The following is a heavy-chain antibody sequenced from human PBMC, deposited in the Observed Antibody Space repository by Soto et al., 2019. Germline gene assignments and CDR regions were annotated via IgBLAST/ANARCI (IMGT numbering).Heavy chain of an antibody. CDR1: GYTYTTLG. Sequence: GASVKVSCKASGYTYTTLGISWVRQAPGQGLEWMGWINSYNGNTKYGQKFQGRLTMTTDTSTSTSYMELRSLRSDDTAVYYCTRDDSPNDYWGQGTLVTVSS. CDR2: INSYNGNT. CDR3: TRDDSPNDY. D-gene: IGHD3-3*01. J-gene: IGHJ4*02. V-gene: IGHV1-18*01.